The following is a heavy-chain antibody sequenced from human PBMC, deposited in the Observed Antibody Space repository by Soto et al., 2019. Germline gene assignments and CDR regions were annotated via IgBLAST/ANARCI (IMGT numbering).Heavy chain of an antibody. CDR2: IRGDGGQT. J-gene: IGHJ4*02. CDR1: GFTFTSYG. CDR3: ARDVGLDSDDFFAY. D-gene: IGHD3-9*01. V-gene: IGHV3-23*01. Sequence: GGSLRLSCTASGFTFTSYGMGWVRQAPGKGPQWVSTIRGDGGQTHYTDSVKGRFSISRDNSKNTVYLQMDSLRAEDTAMYFCARDVGLDSDDFFAYWGQGTQVTASS.